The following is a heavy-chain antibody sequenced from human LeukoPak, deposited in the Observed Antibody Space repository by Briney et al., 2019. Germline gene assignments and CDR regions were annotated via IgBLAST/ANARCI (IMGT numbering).Heavy chain of an antibody. CDR3: ARTPSLHYYDSSGYYIRYAFDI. J-gene: IGHJ3*02. CDR2: IYYSGST. CDR1: GGSISSYY. D-gene: IGHD3-22*01. V-gene: IGHV4-59*01. Sequence: KPSETLSLTCTVSGGSISSYYWSWIRQPPGKGLEWIGYIYYSGSTNYNPSLKSRVTISVDTSKNQFSLKLSSVTAADTAVYYCARTPSLHYYDSSGYYIRYAFDIWGQGTMVTVSS.